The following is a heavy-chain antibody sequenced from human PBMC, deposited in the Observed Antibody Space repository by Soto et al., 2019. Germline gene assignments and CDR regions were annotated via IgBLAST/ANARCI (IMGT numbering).Heavy chain of an antibody. CDR1: GGTFSSYT. CDR2: IIPILGIA. V-gene: IGHV1-69*08. CDR3: ARDRIGAAGTPDY. Sequence: QVQLVQSGAEVKKPGSSVKVSCKASGGTFSSYTISWVRQAPGQGLEWMGRIIPILGIANYAQKFQGRVTITADKSTSTAYMELSSLRSDDKAVYYCARDRIGAAGTPDYWGQGTLVTVSS. D-gene: IGHD6-13*01. J-gene: IGHJ4*02.